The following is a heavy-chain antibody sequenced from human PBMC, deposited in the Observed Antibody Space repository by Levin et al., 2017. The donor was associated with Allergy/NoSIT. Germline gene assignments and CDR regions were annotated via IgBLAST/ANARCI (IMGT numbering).Heavy chain of an antibody. Sequence: GESLKISCAASGFTFSSYAMSWVRQAPGKGLEWVSAISGSGGSTYYADSVKGRFTISRDNSKNTLYLQMNSLRAEDTAVYYCAKCVRIVGATNSHVQYYFDYWGQGTLVTVSS. V-gene: IGHV3-23*01. J-gene: IGHJ4*02. D-gene: IGHD1-26*01. CDR2: ISGSGGST. CDR3: AKCVRIVGATNSHVQYYFDY. CDR1: GFTFSSYA.